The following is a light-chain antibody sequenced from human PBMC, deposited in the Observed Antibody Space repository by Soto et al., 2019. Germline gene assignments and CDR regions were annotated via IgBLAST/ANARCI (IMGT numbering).Light chain of an antibody. CDR2: DAS. CDR1: QSISSW. V-gene: IGKV1-5*01. CDR3: QQYNSYSRT. Sequence: DIQMTHSPSTLSASLEDRVTITSRASQSISSWLAWYQQKPGKAPKLLIYDASSLESGVPSRFSGSGSGTEFTLTISSLQPDDFATYYCQQYNSYSRTFGQGTKVDIK. J-gene: IGKJ1*01.